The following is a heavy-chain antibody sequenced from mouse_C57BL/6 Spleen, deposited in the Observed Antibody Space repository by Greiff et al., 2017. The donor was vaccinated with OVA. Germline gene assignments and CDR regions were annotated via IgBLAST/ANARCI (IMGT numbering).Heavy chain of an antibody. CDR2: ISSGGDYI. CDR1: GFTFSSYA. Sequence: EVNVVESGEGLVKPGGSLKLSCAASGFTFSSYAMSWVRQTPEKRLEWVAYISSGGDYIYYADTVKGRFTISRDNARNTLYLQMSSLKSEDTAMYYCTRAYYGSSYWYFDVWGTGTTVTVSS. CDR3: TRAYYGSSYWYFDV. J-gene: IGHJ1*03. V-gene: IGHV5-9-1*02. D-gene: IGHD1-1*01.